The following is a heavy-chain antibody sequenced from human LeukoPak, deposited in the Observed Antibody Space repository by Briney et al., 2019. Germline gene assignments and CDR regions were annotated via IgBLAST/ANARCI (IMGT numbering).Heavy chain of an antibody. CDR1: GGSFSGYY. D-gene: IGHD3-22*01. V-gene: IGHV4-34*01. CDR2: INHSGST. Sequence: PSETLSLTCAVYGGSFSGYYWSWIRQPPGKGLEWIREINHSGSTNYNPSLKSRVTISVDTSKNQFSLKLSSVTAADTAVYYCAMYYYDSSGYYRVDAFDIWGQGTMVTVSS. J-gene: IGHJ3*02. CDR3: AMYYYDSSGYYRVDAFDI.